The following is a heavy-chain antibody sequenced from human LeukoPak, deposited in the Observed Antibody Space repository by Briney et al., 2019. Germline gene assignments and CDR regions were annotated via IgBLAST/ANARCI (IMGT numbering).Heavy chain of an antibody. CDR1: GYTFTSYD. CDR2: INAKSGGT. J-gene: IGHJ3*02. V-gene: IGHV1-2*02. Sequence: GASVKVSCKASGYTFTSYDINWVRQATGKGLEWMGGINAKSGGTNYAKKFQGRVTMTRDTSIRTAYMELSRLRSDDTAVYYCASKWVTYYYNSSYYHYPTDVFDIWGQGTMVTVSS. D-gene: IGHD3-22*01. CDR3: ASKWVTYYYNSSYYHYPTDVFDI.